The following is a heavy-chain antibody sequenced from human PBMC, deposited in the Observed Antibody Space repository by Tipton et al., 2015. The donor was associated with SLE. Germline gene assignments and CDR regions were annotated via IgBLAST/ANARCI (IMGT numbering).Heavy chain of an antibody. D-gene: IGHD6-19*01. J-gene: IGHJ4*02. Sequence: TLSLTCTVSGGSVSSYYWSWIRQPPGKGLEWIGYSFYSGSTNYNPSLKSRVTISVDTSKNQFSLKLSSVTAADTAVYYCARVSSGWSAFDYWGQGTLVTVSS. CDR3: ARVSSGWSAFDY. CDR2: SFYSGST. V-gene: IGHV4-59*02. CDR1: GGSVSSYY.